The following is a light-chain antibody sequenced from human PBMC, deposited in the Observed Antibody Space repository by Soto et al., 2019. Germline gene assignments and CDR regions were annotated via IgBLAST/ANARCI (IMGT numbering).Light chain of an antibody. Sequence: EIVLTQSPGTLSLSPGERATLSCRASQSVSSSYLAWYQQKPGQAPRLLIYGASSRATGIPDRFSGSGSGTDFTLTISSLEPEDFAVYYCQQRASWPLTFGGGTALE. J-gene: IGKJ4*01. V-gene: IGKV3D-20*02. CDR3: QQRASWPLT. CDR1: QSVSSSY. CDR2: GAS.